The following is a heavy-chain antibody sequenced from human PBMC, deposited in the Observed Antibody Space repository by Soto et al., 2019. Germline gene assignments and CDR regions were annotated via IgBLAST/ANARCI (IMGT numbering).Heavy chain of an antibody. CDR2: IYYSGTI. D-gene: IGHD2-2*01. J-gene: IGHJ5*02. Sequence: QLHLQESGPGLVKPSETLSLSCTVSGGSIRTGTDYWGWIRQPPGKGLEWIGSIYYSGTIYYNPSPKSRVTISVDTSKNQFSLTLTSVTAADTAVYYCARQGFRQFSTDWLPKKGWFDPWGQGTRVTVSS. V-gene: IGHV4-39*01. CDR3: ARQGFRQFSTDWLPKKGWFDP. CDR1: GGSIRTGTDY.